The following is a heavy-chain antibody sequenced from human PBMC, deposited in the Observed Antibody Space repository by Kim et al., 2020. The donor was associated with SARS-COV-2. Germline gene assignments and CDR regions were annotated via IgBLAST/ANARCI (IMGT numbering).Heavy chain of an antibody. D-gene: IGHD3-10*01. V-gene: IGHV6-1*01. J-gene: IGHJ6*02. CDR3: ARDPDLGGSGSYYWPTHRSGYYYYYGMDV. Sequence: SQTLSLTCAISGDSVSSNSAAWNWIRQSPSRGLEWLGRTYYRSKWYNDYAVSVKSRITINPDTSKNQFSLQLNSVTPEDTAVYYCARDPDLGGSGSYYWPTHRSGYYYYYGMDVWGQGTTVTVSS. CDR2: TYYRSKWYN. CDR1: GDSVSSNSAA.